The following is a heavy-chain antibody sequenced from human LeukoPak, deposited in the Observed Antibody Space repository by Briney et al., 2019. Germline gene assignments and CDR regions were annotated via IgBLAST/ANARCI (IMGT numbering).Heavy chain of an antibody. J-gene: IGHJ5*02. CDR2: IYTSGST. D-gene: IGHD4-17*01. CDR3: ARSPTTVWFDP. CDR1: GYSISSGYY. Sequence: SETLSLTCTVSGYSISSGYYWDWIRQPAGKGLEWIGRIYTSGSTNYNPPLKSRVTISVDTSKNQFSLKLSSVTAADTAVYYCARSPTTVWFDPWGQGTLVTVSS. V-gene: IGHV4-61*02.